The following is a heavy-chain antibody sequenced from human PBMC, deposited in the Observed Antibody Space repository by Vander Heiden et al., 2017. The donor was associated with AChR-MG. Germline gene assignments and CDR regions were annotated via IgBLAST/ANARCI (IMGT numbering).Heavy chain of an antibody. V-gene: IGHV3-23*01. CDR3: AKRWDYYDSSGYYFRGYFDY. D-gene: IGHD3-22*01. Sequence: EVQLLESGGGLVQPGGSLRLSCPAAGFTFSSYAMSGVRQAPGKGLEWVSAISGSGGSTYYADSVKGRFTISRDNSKNTLYLQMNSLRAEDTAVYYCAKRWDYYDSSGYYFRGYFDYWGQGTLVTVSS. CDR1: GFTFSSYA. CDR2: ISGSGGST. J-gene: IGHJ4*02.